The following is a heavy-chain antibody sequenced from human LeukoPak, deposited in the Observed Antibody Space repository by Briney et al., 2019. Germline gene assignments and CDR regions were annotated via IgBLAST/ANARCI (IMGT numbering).Heavy chain of an antibody. CDR1: GGSFSGYY. Sequence: PSVTLSLTCAVDGGSFSGYYWSWIRQPPGKGLEWIGEINHSGSTNYNPSLKSRVTISVDTSKNQFSLKLSSVTAADTAVYYCATPRLAAAFNIWAQGTMVTVSS. J-gene: IGHJ3*02. D-gene: IGHD6-13*01. CDR2: INHSGST. V-gene: IGHV4-34*01. CDR3: ATPRLAAAFNI.